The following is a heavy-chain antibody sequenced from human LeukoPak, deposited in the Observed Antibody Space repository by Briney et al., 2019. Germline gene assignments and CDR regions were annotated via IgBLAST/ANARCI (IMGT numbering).Heavy chain of an antibody. CDR2: ISSGSSTI. V-gene: IGHV3-48*01. D-gene: IGHD5-12*01. CDR3: ARDSTIGGYDRFDY. Sequence: PGGSLRLSCVAAGFTFSSYSMNWVRQAPGKGLEWLSYISSGSSTIYYADSVKGRFTISRDNAKNSLYLQMNSLRAEDTAVYYCARDSTIGGYDRFDYWGQGTLVTVSS. J-gene: IGHJ4*02. CDR1: GFTFSSYS.